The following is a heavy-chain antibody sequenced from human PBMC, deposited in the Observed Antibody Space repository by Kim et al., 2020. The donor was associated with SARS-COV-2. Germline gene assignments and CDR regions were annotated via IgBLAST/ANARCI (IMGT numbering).Heavy chain of an antibody. D-gene: IGHD3-10*01. Sequence: GGSLRLSCAASGFTFSSYGMHWVRQAPGKGLEWVAVISYDGSNKYYADSVKGRFTISRDNSKNTLYLQMNSLRAEDTAVYYCAKDGAVHFGEYYYYYGMDVWGQGTTVTVSS. CDR1: GFTFSSYG. V-gene: IGHV3-30*18. CDR3: AKDGAVHFGEYYYYYGMDV. J-gene: IGHJ6*02. CDR2: ISYDGSNK.